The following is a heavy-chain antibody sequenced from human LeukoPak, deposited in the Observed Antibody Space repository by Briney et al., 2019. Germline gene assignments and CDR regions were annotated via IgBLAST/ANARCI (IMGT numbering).Heavy chain of an antibody. D-gene: IGHD3-3*01. CDR3: ARGYFTDYDFWSGYYFY. CDR1: GGSFSDYY. J-gene: IGHJ4*02. V-gene: IGHV4-34*01. CDR2: INHSGST. Sequence: SETLSLTCAVYGGSFSDYYWSWIRQPPGKGLEWIGEINHSGSTNYNPSLKSRVTISVDTSKNQFSLKLSSVTAADTAVYYCARGYFTDYDFWSGYYFYWGQGTLVTVSS.